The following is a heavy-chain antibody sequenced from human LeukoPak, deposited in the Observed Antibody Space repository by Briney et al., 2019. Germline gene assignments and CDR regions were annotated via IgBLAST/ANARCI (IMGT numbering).Heavy chain of an antibody. J-gene: IGHJ6*02. CDR1: GGSISSGSYY. CDR2: IYTSGST. Sequence: PSETLSLTCTVSGGSISSGSYYWSWIRQPAGKGLEWIGRIYTSGSTNYNPSLKSRVTISVDTSKNQFSLKLSSVTAADTAVYYCARSGSAYYYGLDVWGQGTPVTVSS. V-gene: IGHV4-61*02. CDR3: ARSGSAYYYGLDV. D-gene: IGHD3-10*01.